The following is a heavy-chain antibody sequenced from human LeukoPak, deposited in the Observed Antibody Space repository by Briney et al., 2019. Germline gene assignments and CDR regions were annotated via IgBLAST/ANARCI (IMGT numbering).Heavy chain of an antibody. CDR3: AKGGLGYSYGLIDY. V-gene: IGHV3-23*01. CDR2: ISGSGGST. J-gene: IGHJ4*02. D-gene: IGHD5-18*01. Sequence: GGSLRLSCAASGFTFSSYAMSWVRQAPGKGLEWVSGISGSGGSTYYADSVKGRFIISRDNSKNTLYLQMNSLRAEDTAVYYCAKGGLGYSYGLIDYWGQGTLVCVSS. CDR1: GFTFSSYA.